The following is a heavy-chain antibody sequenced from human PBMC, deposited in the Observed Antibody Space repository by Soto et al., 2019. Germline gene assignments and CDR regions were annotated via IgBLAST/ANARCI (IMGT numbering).Heavy chain of an antibody. D-gene: IGHD6-13*01. V-gene: IGHV4-59*01. CDR2: FYYSGST. CDR3: ARVYSSSWYILRQYNWFDP. Sequence: PSETLSLTCTVSVGSISSYYWSFIRQPPGKGLEWIGYFYYSGSTNYDPSLKSRVTISVDTSKDQFSLKLSSVTAADTAVYYCARVYSSSWYILRQYNWFDPWGQGTLVT. CDR1: VGSISSYY. J-gene: IGHJ5*02.